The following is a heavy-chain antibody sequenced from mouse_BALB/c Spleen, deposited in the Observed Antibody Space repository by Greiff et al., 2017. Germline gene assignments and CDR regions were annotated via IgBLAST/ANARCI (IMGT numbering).Heavy chain of an antibody. D-gene: IGHD2-4*01. J-gene: IGHJ4*01. Sequence: VQVVESGPGLVAPSQSLSITCTVSGFSLTGYGVNWVRQPPGKGLEWLGMIWGDGSTDYNSALKSRLSISKDNSKSQVFLKMNSLQTDDTARYYCARYDYDGDLYAMDYWGQGTSVTVSS. CDR1: GFSLTGYG. CDR2: IWGDGST. V-gene: IGHV2-6-7*01. CDR3: ARYDYDGDLYAMDY.